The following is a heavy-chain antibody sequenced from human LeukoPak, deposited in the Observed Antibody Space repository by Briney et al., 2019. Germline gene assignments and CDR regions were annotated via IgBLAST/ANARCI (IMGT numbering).Heavy chain of an antibody. Sequence: PGESLRLSCAASGFTFSTYNMNWVRQAPGKGLEWVSSITSTRGYIYYADSVKGRFTIFRDNAKSSLYLQMNSLRDEDTAVYYCARDPYSGSYGDYYYYYMDVWGKGSTVTISS. CDR3: ARDPYSGSYGDYYYYYMDV. CDR1: GFTFSTYN. J-gene: IGHJ6*03. D-gene: IGHD1-26*01. V-gene: IGHV3-21*01. CDR2: ITSTRGYI.